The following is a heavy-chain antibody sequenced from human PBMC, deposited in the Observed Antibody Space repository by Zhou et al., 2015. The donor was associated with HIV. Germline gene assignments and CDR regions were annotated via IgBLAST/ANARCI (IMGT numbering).Heavy chain of an antibody. CDR1: GGTFSSYA. Sequence: QVQLVQSGAEVKKPGSSVKVSCKASGGTFSSYAISWVRQAPGQGLEWMGGIIPIFGTANYAQKFQGRVTITADESTSTAYMELSSLRSEDTAVYYCARKDSSGYYYYYGMDVWGQGTTVTVSS. CDR3: ARKDSSGYYYYYGMDV. CDR2: IIPIFGTA. D-gene: IGHD3-22*01. V-gene: IGHV1-69*01. J-gene: IGHJ6*02.